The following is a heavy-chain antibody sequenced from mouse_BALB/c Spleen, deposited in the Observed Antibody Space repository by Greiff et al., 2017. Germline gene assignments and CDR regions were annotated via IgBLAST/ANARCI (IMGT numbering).Heavy chain of an antibody. Sequence: EVKLVESGGGLVQPKGSLKLSCAASGFTFNTYAMNWVRQAPGKGLEWVARIRSKSNNYATYYADSVKDRFTISRDDSQSMLYLQMNNLKTEDTAMYYCVSNWDVTGAMDYWGQGTSVTVSS. CDR1: GFTFNTYA. CDR2: IRSKSNNYAT. J-gene: IGHJ4*01. D-gene: IGHD4-1*02. V-gene: IGHV10-1*02. CDR3: VSNWDVTGAMDY.